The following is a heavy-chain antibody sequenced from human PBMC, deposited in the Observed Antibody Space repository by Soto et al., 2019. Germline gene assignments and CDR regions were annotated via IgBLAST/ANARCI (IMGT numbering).Heavy chain of an antibody. CDR3: ARDAGDTAMGRFVGMDV. CDR1: GYSISSGYY. D-gene: IGHD5-18*01. J-gene: IGHJ6*02. V-gene: IGHV4-38-2*02. CDR2: IYHSGST. Sequence: WETLSLTCAVSGYSISSGYYWGWIRQPPGKGLEWIGSIYHSGSTYYNPSLKSRVTISVDTSKNQFSLKLSSVTAADTAVYYCARDAGDTAMGRFVGMDVWGQGTTVTVSS.